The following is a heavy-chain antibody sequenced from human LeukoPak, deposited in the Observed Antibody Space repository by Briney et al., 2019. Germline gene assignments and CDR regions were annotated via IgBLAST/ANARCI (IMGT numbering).Heavy chain of an antibody. CDR2: ILPANSET. V-gene: IGHV5-51*01. CDR1: GYSFSNYW. J-gene: IGHJ4*02. CDR3: ARQYYDILTDPNYFDS. Sequence: GASLKISCKGSGYSFSNYWIGWVRQMPGKGLEWVGIILPANSETRYSPSFQGQVTMSADESISTAYLQWSSLKAADTAMYYCARQYYDILTDPNYFDSWGQGTLVTVSS. D-gene: IGHD3-9*01.